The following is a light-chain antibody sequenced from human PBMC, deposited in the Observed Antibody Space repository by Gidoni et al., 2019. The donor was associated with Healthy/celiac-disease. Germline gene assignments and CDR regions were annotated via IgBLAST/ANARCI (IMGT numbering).Light chain of an antibody. V-gene: IGLV2-8*01. CDR2: EVS. CDR1: SSDVGGYNY. CDR3: SSYEGSNNVV. J-gene: IGLJ2*01. Sequence: QSPLTQPPSASVSPGPSVTISCPGTSSDVGGYNYVSWYQQHPGKAPKLMIYEVSKRPSGVPDRFSGSKSGNTASLTVSGLQAEDEADYYCSSYEGSNNVVLGGGTKLTVL.